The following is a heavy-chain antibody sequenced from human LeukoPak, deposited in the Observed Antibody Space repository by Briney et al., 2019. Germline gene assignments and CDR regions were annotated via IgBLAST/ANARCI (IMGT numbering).Heavy chain of an antibody. V-gene: IGHV4-59*01. J-gene: IGHJ6*03. D-gene: IGHD3-10*01. Sequence: SETLSLTCTVSGVPITSYFWTWIRQAPGKGLEGIGYIYYIGTTNYNPSLKSRATMSVDMSKNQFSLKLTSVTAADTAVYYCAREGYGSGSSHFMDVWGTGTTVTVSS. CDR1: GVPITSYF. CDR2: IYYIGTT. CDR3: AREGYGSGSSHFMDV.